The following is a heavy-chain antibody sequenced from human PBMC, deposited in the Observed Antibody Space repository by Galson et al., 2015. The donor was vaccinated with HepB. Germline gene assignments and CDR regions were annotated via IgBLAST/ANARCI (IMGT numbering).Heavy chain of an antibody. Sequence: SLRLSCAASGFTFSSYWMHWVRQAPGKGLVWVSRINSDGSSTSYADSVKGRFTISRDNAKNTLYLQMNSLRAEDTAVYYRARWRGYSGSYYFDYWGQGTLVTVSS. D-gene: IGHD5-12*01. J-gene: IGHJ4*02. CDR3: ARWRGYSGSYYFDY. CDR1: GFTFSSYW. CDR2: INSDGSST. V-gene: IGHV3-74*01.